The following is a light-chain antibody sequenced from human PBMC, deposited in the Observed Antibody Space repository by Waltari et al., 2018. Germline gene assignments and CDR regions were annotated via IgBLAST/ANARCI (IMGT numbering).Light chain of an antibody. Sequence: DIQMTQSPSSLSASVGDRVTITCRASQTINNDLNWYQKKPGRAPKVLISVISYLHTGVPSRFSGSGSGTDFTLTISSLQPEDFATYYCQQSDSLPLTFGGGTKVEIK. V-gene: IGKV1-39*01. CDR1: QTINND. CDR2: VIS. CDR3: QQSDSLPLT. J-gene: IGKJ4*01.